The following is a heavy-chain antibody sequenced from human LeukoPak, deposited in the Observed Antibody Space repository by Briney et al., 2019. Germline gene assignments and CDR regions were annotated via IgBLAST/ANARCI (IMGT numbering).Heavy chain of an antibody. CDR3: ARDPGFYGSGSLNY. CDR1: GFTFSTYG. V-gene: IGHV3-33*01. D-gene: IGHD3-10*01. Sequence: GGSLRLSCAASGFTFSTYGMHWVRQAPGKGLEWVAIIWFDATNKYYADSVKGRFTISRDNSKNTLFLQMNSLRAEDTAVYYCARDPGFYGSGSLNYWGQGTLVTVSS. CDR2: IWFDATNK. J-gene: IGHJ4*02.